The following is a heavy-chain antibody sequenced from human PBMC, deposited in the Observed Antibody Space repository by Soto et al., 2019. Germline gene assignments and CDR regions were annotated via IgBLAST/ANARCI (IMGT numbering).Heavy chain of an antibody. V-gene: IGHV5-51*01. CDR2: IYPGDSDT. J-gene: IGHJ6*02. CDR3: ASGSSWPNYYYYGMEV. D-gene: IGHD6-13*01. Sequence: PGESLKISCKGSGYSFTSYWIGWVRQMPGKGLEWMGIIYPGDSDTRYSPSFQGQVTISADKSISTAYLQWSSLKASDTAMYYCASGSSWPNYYYYGMEVWGQGTTVTVSS. CDR1: GYSFTSYW.